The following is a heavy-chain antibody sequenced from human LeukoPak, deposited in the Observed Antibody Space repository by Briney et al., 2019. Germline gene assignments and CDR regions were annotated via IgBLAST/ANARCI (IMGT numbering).Heavy chain of an antibody. CDR1: GFTFDDYA. D-gene: IGHD3-22*01. V-gene: IGHV3-9*01. J-gene: IGHJ1*01. CDR2: ISWNSGSI. Sequence: GRSLRLSCAASGFTFDDYAMHWVRQAPGKGLEWVSGISWNSGSIGYADSVKGRFTISRDNAKNSLYLQMNSLRAEDTALYYCATGYYYDSSGYYYVRAEYSQHWGQGTLVTVSS. CDR3: ATGYYYDSSGYYYVRAEYSQH.